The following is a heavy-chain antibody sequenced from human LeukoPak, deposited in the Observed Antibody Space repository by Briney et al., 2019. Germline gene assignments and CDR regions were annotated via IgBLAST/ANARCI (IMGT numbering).Heavy chain of an antibody. V-gene: IGHV3-30*18. D-gene: IGHD2-8*01. Sequence: GGSLRLSCAASGFTFSSYGMHWVRQAPGKGLEWVAVISYDGSNKYYADSVKGRFTISRDNSKNTLYLQMNSLRAEDTAVYYCAKELYTGYYYYGMDVWGQGTTVTVSS. J-gene: IGHJ6*02. CDR2: ISYDGSNK. CDR1: GFTFSSYG. CDR3: AKELYTGYYYYGMDV.